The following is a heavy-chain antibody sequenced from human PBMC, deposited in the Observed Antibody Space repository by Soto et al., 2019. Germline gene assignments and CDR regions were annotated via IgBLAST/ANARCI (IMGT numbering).Heavy chain of an antibody. V-gene: IGHV4-31*03. Sequence: SETLSLTCTVSGGSISSNSYYWSWIRQHPGKGLEWIGYIYYSGSTYYNPSLKSRVTISVDTSKNQFSLKLSSVTAADTAVYYCASSSSGYLASSYWGQGTLVTVSS. CDR1: GGSISSNSYY. D-gene: IGHD3-22*01. J-gene: IGHJ4*02. CDR3: ASSSSGYLASSY. CDR2: IYYSGST.